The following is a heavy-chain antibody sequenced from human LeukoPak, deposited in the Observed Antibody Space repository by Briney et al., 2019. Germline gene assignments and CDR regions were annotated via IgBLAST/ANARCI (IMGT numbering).Heavy chain of an antibody. CDR3: ASGGQTTWGPFDY. V-gene: IGHV3-33*08. Sequence: GRSLRLSCAASGFTFSSYGMHWVRQAPGKGLEWVAVIWYGGSNKYYADSVKGRFTISRDNSKNTLYLQMNSLRAEDTAVYYCASGGQTTWGPFDYWGQGTLVTVSS. CDR2: IWYGGSNK. J-gene: IGHJ4*02. CDR1: GFTFSSYG. D-gene: IGHD7-27*01.